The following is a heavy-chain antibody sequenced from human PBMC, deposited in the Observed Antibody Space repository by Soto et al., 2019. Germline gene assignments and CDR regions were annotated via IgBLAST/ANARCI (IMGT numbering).Heavy chain of an antibody. CDR3: ATFTSLYFDN. CDR2: IISLFGTT. D-gene: IGHD3-10*01. J-gene: IGHJ4*02. V-gene: IGHV1-69*18. Sequence: QVQLVQSGAEVKKPGSSVKVSCKASVGTFSSYAFSWVRQAPGQGLEWMGRIISLFGTTNYAQKFQGRVTITADESTSTAYMELSSLRSEDTAEYYCATFTSLYFDNWGQGTLVTVSS. CDR1: VGTFSSYA.